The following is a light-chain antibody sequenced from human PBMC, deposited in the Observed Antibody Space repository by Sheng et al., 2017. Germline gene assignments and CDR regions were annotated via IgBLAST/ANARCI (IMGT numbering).Light chain of an antibody. Sequence: DIVMTQSPLSLPVTPGEPASISCRSSQSLLSSGGSNYLDWCVQKPGQSPQLLIYLGSIRAPGVPDRFSGIGSGTNFTLKINRVEFEDLGIYYCMQSLQTPRSFGQGTRLDIK. CDR1: QSLLSSGGSNY. V-gene: IGKV2-28*01. CDR2: LGS. J-gene: IGKJ2*04. CDR3: MQSLQTPRS.